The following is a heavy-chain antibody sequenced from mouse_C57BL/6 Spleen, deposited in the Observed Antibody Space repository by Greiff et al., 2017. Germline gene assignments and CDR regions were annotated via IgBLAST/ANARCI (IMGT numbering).Heavy chain of an antibody. CDR1: GYTFTSYW. V-gene: IGHV1-61*01. Sequence: QVQLQQPGAELVRPGSSVKLSCKASGYTFTSYWMDWVKQRPGQGLEWIGNIYPSDSATHYNQKFKDKATLTVDKSSSTAYMQLSSLTSEDSAVXYCARTQYYGRRVDYWGQGTSVTVSS. D-gene: IGHD1-1*01. CDR2: IYPSDSAT. J-gene: IGHJ4*01. CDR3: ARTQYYGRRVDY.